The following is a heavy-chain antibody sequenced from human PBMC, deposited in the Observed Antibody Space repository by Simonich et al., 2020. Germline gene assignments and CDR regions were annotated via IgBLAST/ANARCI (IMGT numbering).Heavy chain of an antibody. J-gene: IGHJ3*02. CDR2: INPNRGGK. CDR3: ARVRFEAFDI. V-gene: IGHV1-2*02. Sequence: QVQLVQSGAEVKKPGASVKVSCKASGYTFTGYYMHWVRQAPGQGLGGMGWINPNRGGKNYAQRFQGRVTMTRETSISTAYMELSRLRSDDTAVYYCARVRFEAFDIWGQGTMVTVSS. CDR1: GYTFTGYY.